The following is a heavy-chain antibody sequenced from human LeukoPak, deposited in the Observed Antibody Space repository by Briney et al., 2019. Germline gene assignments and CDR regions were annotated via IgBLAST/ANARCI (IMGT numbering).Heavy chain of an antibody. Sequence: ASVTVSCTASGYTFTSYGIAWVRQAPGQGLEWMGWISAYNANTNYAQKLQGRVTMTTDTSTSTDYMELRSLRSDDTAVYYCARRNDYGDHWGQGTLVTVSS. CDR3: ARRNDYGDH. J-gene: IGHJ4*02. CDR2: ISAYNANT. CDR1: GYTFTSYG. V-gene: IGHV1-18*01.